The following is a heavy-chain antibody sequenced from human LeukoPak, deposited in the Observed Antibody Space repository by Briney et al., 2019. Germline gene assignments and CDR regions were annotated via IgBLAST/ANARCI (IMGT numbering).Heavy chain of an antibody. Sequence: SETLSLTCAVPGGSISSNSYYWGWIRQPPGKGLEWIGSIYNSGSTYYNPSLKSRVTISVDTSKNQFSLKLRSVTAADTAMYYCAKAYSSSWYYNWFDPWGQGTLVTVSS. CDR2: IYNSGST. V-gene: IGHV4-39*07. J-gene: IGHJ5*02. CDR3: AKAYSSSWYYNWFDP. CDR1: GGSISSNSYY. D-gene: IGHD6-13*01.